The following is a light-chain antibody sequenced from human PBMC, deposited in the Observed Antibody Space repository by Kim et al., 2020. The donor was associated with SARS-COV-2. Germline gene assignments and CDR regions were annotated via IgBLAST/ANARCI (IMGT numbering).Light chain of an antibody. CDR3: QKYNSAPRT. J-gene: IGKJ3*01. CDR2: ATS. Sequence: DIKMTQSPSALSASVGDRVTITCRASQGIRNYLAWYQQKPGKVPRLLIYATSTLQSGVPSRFSGSGFGTDFTLAISSLQPEDVATYYCQKYNSAPRTFGPGTKVEIK. V-gene: IGKV1-27*01. CDR1: QGIRNY.